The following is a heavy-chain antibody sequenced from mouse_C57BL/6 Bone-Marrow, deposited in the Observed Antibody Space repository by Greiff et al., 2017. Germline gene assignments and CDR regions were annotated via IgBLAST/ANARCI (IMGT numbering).Heavy chain of an antibody. J-gene: IGHJ4*01. CDR2: IYPRSGNT. CDR3: ARPLYSNYYYAMDD. Sequence: QVQLQQSGAELARPGASVKLSCKASGYTFTSYGISWVKQRTGQGLEWIGEIYPRSGNTYYNEKFKGKATLTADKSSSTAYMELRSLTSEDSAVXFCARPLYSNYYYAMDDWGQGTSVTVSS. D-gene: IGHD2-5*01. V-gene: IGHV1-81*01. CDR1: GYTFTSYG.